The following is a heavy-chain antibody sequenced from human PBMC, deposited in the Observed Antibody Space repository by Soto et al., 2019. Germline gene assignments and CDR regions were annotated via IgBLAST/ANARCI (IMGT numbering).Heavy chain of an antibody. V-gene: IGHV4-59*01. CDR2: IYYSGST. CDR1: GGSISSYY. D-gene: IGHD4-17*01. CDR3: ARAEDYGDYVPN. Sequence: PSETLSLTCTVSGGSISSYYWSWIRQPPGKGLEWIGYIYYSGSTNYNPSLKSRVTISVDTSKNQFSLKLSSVTAADTAVYYCARAEDYGDYVPNWGQGTLVTVSS. J-gene: IGHJ4*02.